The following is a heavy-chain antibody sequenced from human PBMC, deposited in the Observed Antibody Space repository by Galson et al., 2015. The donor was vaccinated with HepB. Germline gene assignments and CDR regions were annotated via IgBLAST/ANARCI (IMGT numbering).Heavy chain of an antibody. J-gene: IGHJ4*02. CDR2: ISGLGSKT. D-gene: IGHD6-13*01. V-gene: IGHV3-23*01. Sequence: SLRLSCATSGFRFSDYAMNWVRQAPGKGLEWVSSISGLGSKTYYADSVRGRFTISRDSVKNTVSLQIDSLGVEDTAVYYCAKAVAGAGTFAYFNYWGQGTVVFVSS. CDR1: GFRFSDYA. CDR3: AKAVAGAGTFAYFNY.